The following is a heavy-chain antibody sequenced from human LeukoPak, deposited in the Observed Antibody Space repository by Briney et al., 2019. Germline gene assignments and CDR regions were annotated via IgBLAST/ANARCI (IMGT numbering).Heavy chain of an antibody. V-gene: IGHV5-51*01. CDR1: GYSFTSYL. D-gene: IGHD3-22*01. Sequence: GESLKISCKGSGYSFTSYLIGGVRQMPAKGLEWMGIIYPGDSDTRYSPSFQGQVTISADKSISTAYLQWSSLKASDTAMYYCARREGYYDSSGYHVALDIWGQGTMVTVSS. CDR3: ARREGYYDSSGYHVALDI. J-gene: IGHJ3*02. CDR2: IYPGDSDT.